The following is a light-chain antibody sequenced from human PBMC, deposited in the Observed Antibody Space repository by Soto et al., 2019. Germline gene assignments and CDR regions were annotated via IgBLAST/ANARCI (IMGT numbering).Light chain of an antibody. V-gene: IGKV1-9*01. CDR2: AGT. CDR1: QDINSH. J-gene: IGKJ4*01. CDR3: QQLHLYPST. Sequence: IQLTQSPSSLSASVGDRVTITCRASQDINSHLAWYQQKPGKAPNLLIYAGTSLESGVPSRFSGSGSGTEFTLTISSLQPEDFATYYCQQLHLYPSTFGGGTKVEI.